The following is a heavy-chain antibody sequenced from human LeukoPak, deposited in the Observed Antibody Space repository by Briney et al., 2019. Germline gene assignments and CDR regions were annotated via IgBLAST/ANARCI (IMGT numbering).Heavy chain of an antibody. CDR2: ISSSSSYI. D-gene: IGHD2-2*01. Sequence: GGSLRLSCAASGFTFSSYSMNWVRQAPGKGLEWVSSISSSSSYIYYADSVKGRFTISRDNAKNSLYLQMNSLRAEDTAVYYCARVPGIVVPAASYYFDYWGQGTLVTVSS. CDR1: GFTFSSYS. CDR3: ARVPGIVVPAASYYFDY. J-gene: IGHJ4*02. V-gene: IGHV3-21*01.